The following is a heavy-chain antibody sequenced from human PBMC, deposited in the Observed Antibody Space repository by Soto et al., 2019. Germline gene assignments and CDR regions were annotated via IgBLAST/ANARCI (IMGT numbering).Heavy chain of an antibody. Sequence: QVQLVESGGGVVQPGRSLRLSCAASGFTFSSYGMHWVRQAPGKGLEWVAVISYDGSNKYYADSVKGRFTISRDNSKNTLYLQMNSLRAEDTAVYYCAKESPTYFDYWGQGTLDTVSS. V-gene: IGHV3-30*18. CDR3: AKESPTYFDY. CDR2: ISYDGSNK. J-gene: IGHJ4*02. CDR1: GFTFSSYG.